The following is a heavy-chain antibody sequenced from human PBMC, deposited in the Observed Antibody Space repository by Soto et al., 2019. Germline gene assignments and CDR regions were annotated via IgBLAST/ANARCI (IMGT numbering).Heavy chain of an antibody. Sequence: RDPCGAAYGTCNGVWMNRVNKNPGKGLEWVGRLRSKTDGGTADYAAPVKGRFIISRDDSKDTLYLQMNNLKIDDTAVYYSTKSPNSGVDWGQGTLVTVSS. D-gene: IGHD2-15*01. J-gene: IGHJ4*02. V-gene: IGHV3-15*07. CDR2: LRSKTDGGTA. CDR3: TKSPNSGVD. CDR1: YGTCNGVW.